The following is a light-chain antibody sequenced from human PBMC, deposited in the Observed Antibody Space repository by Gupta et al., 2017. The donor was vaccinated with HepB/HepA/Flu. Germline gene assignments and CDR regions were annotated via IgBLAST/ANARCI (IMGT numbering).Light chain of an antibody. Sequence: EIVLTQSPATLSLSPGERATLSCRASQSVSSYLAWYQQKPGQAPRLLIYDASNRDTGIPARFSGSGSGTDFTLTISSLEPEDFAFYYCQQRSNWLALTFGGGTKVEIK. CDR2: DAS. J-gene: IGKJ4*01. CDR1: QSVSSY. CDR3: QQRSNWLALT. V-gene: IGKV3-11*01.